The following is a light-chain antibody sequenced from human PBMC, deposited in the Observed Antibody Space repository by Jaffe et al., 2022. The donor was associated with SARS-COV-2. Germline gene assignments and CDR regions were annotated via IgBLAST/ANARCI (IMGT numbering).Light chain of an antibody. J-gene: IGKJ5*01. CDR1: QSISSY. CDR3: QQTYSLPIT. V-gene: IGKV1-39*01. CDR2: AAS. Sequence: DIQMTQSPSSLSPSVGDRVTITCRASQSISSYLNWYQQKPGKAPNLLIYAASSLQSGVPSRFSGSGSGTDFTLTISSLQPEDSAIYYCQQTYSLPITFGQGTRLDIK.